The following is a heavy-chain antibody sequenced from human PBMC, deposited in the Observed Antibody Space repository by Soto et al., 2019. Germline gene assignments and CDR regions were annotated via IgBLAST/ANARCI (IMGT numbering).Heavy chain of an antibody. Sequence: EVQLVQSGAEVKKPRESLRISCQGSGYSFTSHWIAWVRQMPGKGLEWMGIIYPGDSDTRYSPSFQGQVTMSGDKSISTAYVQWHSLKASDTAMYYCARLDDYGYTIDYWGQGSLVTVSS. J-gene: IGHJ4*02. D-gene: IGHD5-12*01. CDR2: IYPGDSDT. V-gene: IGHV5-51*01. CDR3: ARLDDYGYTIDY. CDR1: GYSFTSHW.